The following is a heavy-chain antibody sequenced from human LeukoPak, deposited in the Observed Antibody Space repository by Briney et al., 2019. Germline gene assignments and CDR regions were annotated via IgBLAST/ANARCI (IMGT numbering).Heavy chain of an antibody. V-gene: IGHV3-74*01. J-gene: IGHJ5*02. Sequence: GGSLRLSCAASGFTFSSYWMHWVRQAPGKGLVWVSRINSDGSSTSYADSVKGRFTISRDNAKNTLYLQMNSLRAEDTAVYYCARARLTIFGVVNNPRNWFDPWGQGTLVTVSS. CDR3: ARARLTIFGVVNNPRNWFDP. CDR1: GFTFSSYW. D-gene: IGHD3-3*01. CDR2: INSDGSST.